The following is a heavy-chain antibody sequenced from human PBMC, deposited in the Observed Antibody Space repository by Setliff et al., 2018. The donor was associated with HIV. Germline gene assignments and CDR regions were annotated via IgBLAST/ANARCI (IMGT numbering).Heavy chain of an antibody. J-gene: IGHJ3*02. CDR1: GGSISSGIYY. Sequence: SETLSLTCTVSGGSISSGIYYWSWIRQPAGQGLEWIGHIYTSGSTNYSPSVKSRVTISVDTSKNQFSLRLNSVTAADTAVYHCARASVGATGLYAFEIWGQGTMVTVSS. CDR2: IYTSGST. CDR3: ARASVGATGLYAFEI. D-gene: IGHD1-26*01. V-gene: IGHV4-61*09.